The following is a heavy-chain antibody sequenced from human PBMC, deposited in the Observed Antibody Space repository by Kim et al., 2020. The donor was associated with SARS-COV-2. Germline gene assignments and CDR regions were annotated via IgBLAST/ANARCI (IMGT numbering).Heavy chain of an antibody. J-gene: IGHJ3*02. D-gene: IGHD6-13*01. CDR2: IYYSGST. V-gene: IGHV4-31*03. Sequence: SETLSLTCTVSGGSISSGGYYWSWIRQHPGKGLEWIGYIYYSGSTYYNPSLKSRVTISIDTSKNQFSLKLSSVTAADTAVYYCARAFEQQLVLALGAIDAFDIWGQGTLVTVSS. CDR3: ARAFEQQLVLALGAIDAFDI. CDR1: GGSISSGGYY.